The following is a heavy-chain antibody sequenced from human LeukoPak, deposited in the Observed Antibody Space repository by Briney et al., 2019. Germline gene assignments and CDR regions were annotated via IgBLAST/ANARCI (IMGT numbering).Heavy chain of an antibody. CDR2: INHSGST. CDR1: GGSFSGYY. D-gene: IGHD6-13*01. CDR3: ARIRYSSSWYPKYYYYGMDV. V-gene: IGHV4-34*01. Sequence: PSETLSLTCAVYGGSFSGYYWSWIRQPPGKGLEWIGEINHSGSTNYNPSLKSRVTISVDTSKNQFSLKLSSVTAADTAVYYCARIRYSSSWYPKYYYYGMDVWGQGTTVTVSS. J-gene: IGHJ6*02.